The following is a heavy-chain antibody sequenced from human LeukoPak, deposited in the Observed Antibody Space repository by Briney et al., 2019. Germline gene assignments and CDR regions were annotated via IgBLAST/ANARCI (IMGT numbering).Heavy chain of an antibody. D-gene: IGHD6-6*01. V-gene: IGHV4-39*07. CDR1: GGSISSSSYY. Sequence: PSETLSLTCTVSGGSISSSSYYWGWIRQPPGKGLEWIGSIYYSGSTYYNPSLKSRVTISVDTSKNQFSLKLSSVTAADTAVYYCARAVSSIAARFYYFDYWGQGTLVTVSS. J-gene: IGHJ4*02. CDR2: IYYSGST. CDR3: ARAVSSIAARFYYFDY.